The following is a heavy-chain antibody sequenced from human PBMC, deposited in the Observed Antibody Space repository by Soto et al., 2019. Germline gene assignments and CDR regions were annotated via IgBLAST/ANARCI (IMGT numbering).Heavy chain of an antibody. CDR2: IKSKAYGGTA. CDR3: TSHDATEQNFVPY. V-gene: IGHV3-15*07. Sequence: EVELVESGGGLVHPGGSLRLSCAASGFTFSDAWMNWARQAPGKGLEWVGRIKSKAYGGTADYSAPVRGRFTISRDDSTATMYLQMNSLETEDTGVYYCTSHDATEQNFVPYWGQGTLVTVSS. D-gene: IGHD1-7*01. J-gene: IGHJ4*02. CDR1: GFTFSDAW.